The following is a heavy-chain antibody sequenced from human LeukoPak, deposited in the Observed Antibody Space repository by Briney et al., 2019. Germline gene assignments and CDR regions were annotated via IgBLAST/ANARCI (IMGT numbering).Heavy chain of an antibody. Sequence: SETLSLTCTVSGGSISSSDYYWGWIRQPPGKGLEWIGTIYYSGITYYNSSLKRRVTISVDTSKNQFSLNLSSVTAADTAVYYCARQALRLPAAGGWFDPWGQGTLVTVSS. CDR2: IYYSGIT. V-gene: IGHV4-39*01. D-gene: IGHD2-2*01. CDR3: ARQALRLPAAGGWFDP. J-gene: IGHJ5*02. CDR1: GGSISSSDYY.